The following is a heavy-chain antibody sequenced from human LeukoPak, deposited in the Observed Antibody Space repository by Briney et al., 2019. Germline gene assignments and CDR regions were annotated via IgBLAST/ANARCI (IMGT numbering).Heavy chain of an antibody. CDR1: GGSINSYY. D-gene: IGHD2-2*01. V-gene: IGHV4-59*01. J-gene: IGHJ6*03. CDR2: IYYSGNT. CDR3: ARWYCSSITCYHMDV. Sequence: SETLSLTCTVSGGSINSYYWSWIRQPPGKGLEYIGHIYYSGNTDYNPSLKSRVTISVDTSKNQFSLNLSSVTAADTAVYYCARWYCSSITCYHMDVWGKGTTVTVSS.